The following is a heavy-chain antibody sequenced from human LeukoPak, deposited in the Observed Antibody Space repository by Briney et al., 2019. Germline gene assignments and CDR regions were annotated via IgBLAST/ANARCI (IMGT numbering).Heavy chain of an antibody. CDR2: ISGDGSSA. D-gene: IGHD3-22*01. CDR1: GFTFSSYW. CDR3: ARLDGSGYYYYGMDV. J-gene: IGHJ6*02. V-gene: IGHV3-74*01. Sequence: QPGGSLRLSCAASGFTFSSYWMHWVRQAPGKGLVWVSRISGDGSSATDADSVKGRFTISRDNAKNTLYLLMNSLRAEDTAVYYCARLDGSGYYYYGMDVWGQGTTVTV.